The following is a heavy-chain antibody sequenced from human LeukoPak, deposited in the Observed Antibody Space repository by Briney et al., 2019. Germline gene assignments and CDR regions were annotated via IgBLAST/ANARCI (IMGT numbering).Heavy chain of an antibody. CDR2: INPNSGGT. CDR3: ARDFVHYYDSSGFKDLGAFDI. CDR1: GYTFTGYY. Sequence: GASVKVSCKASGYTFTGYYMHWVRQAPGQGLEWMGWINPNSGGTNYAQKFQGRVTMTRDTSISTAYMELSSLRSEDTAVYYCARDFVHYYDSSGFKDLGAFDIWGQGTMVTVSS. J-gene: IGHJ3*02. V-gene: IGHV1-2*02. D-gene: IGHD3-22*01.